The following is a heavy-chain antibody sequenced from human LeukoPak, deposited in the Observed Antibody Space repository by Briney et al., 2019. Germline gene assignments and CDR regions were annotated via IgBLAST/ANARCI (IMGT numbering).Heavy chain of an antibody. CDR1: GGSISSSSYY. CDR3: ARGGPNTAMVRTFDY. Sequence: SETLSLTCTVSGGSISSSSYYWSWIRQPPGKGLEWIGEINHSGSTNYNPSLKSRVTISVDTSKNQFSLKLSSVTAADTAVYYCARGGPNTAMVRTFDYWGQGTLVTVSS. D-gene: IGHD5-18*01. J-gene: IGHJ4*02. V-gene: IGHV4-39*07. CDR2: INHSGST.